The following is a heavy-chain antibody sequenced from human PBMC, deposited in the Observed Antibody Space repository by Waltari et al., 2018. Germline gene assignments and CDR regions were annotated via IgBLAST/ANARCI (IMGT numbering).Heavy chain of an antibody. CDR1: GFTFISYA. CDR3: ARHLYSIDYLELDN. V-gene: IGHV3-23*01. J-gene: IGHJ4*02. CDR2: ISDSGVRT. Sequence: EVHLLESGGGLVQPGGSLRLSCAASGFTFISYAMSWVRQAPGNGLGWGSGISDSGVRTKYADSVKGRFTVSRDNSKNTLYLQLNSLRAEDTAVYYCARHLYSIDYLELDNWGQGTLVTVSS. D-gene: IGHD3-22*01.